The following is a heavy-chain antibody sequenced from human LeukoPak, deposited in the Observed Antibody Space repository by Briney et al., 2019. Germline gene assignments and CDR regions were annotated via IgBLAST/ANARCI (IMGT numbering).Heavy chain of an antibody. V-gene: IGHV4-34*01. CDR2: INHSGST. D-gene: IGHD3-10*01. J-gene: IGHJ6*03. CDR1: GGSSSGYY. Sequence: SETLSLTCAVYGGSSSGYYWSWIRQPPGKGLEWIGEINHSGSTNYNPSLKSRVTISVDTSKNQFSLKLSSVTAADTAVYYCARALKWFGELRPTYYYYYYMDVWGKGTTVTVSS. CDR3: ARALKWFGELRPTYYYYYYMDV.